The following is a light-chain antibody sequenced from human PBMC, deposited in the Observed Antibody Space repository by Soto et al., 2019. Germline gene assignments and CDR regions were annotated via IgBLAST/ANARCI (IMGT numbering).Light chain of an antibody. CDR3: QQYYNWPRWT. J-gene: IGKJ1*01. V-gene: IGKV3-15*01. CDR1: QSVSSN. CDR2: GAS. Sequence: EIVMTQSPATLSVPPGERATLSCRASQSVSSNLAWYQQKPGQAPRLLIYGASTRATGVPARFSGSGSGTECTLSISSLQSEDFAVYYCQQYYNWPRWTFGQGTKVEIK.